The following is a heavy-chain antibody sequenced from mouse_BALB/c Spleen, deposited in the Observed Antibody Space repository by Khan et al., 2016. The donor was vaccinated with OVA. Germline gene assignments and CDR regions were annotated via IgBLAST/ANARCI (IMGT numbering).Heavy chain of an antibody. CDR2: VSTGGSYT. Sequence: VQLKESGGDLVKPGGSLKLSCAASGFTFSTYGMSWVRQTPDKRLEWVATVSTGGSYTYYADSVKGRFTISRDNAKNTLFPQMSGLKSEDTAIFYCTRLAYYYDSEGFAYWGQGTLVTVSA. D-gene: IGHD1-1*01. CDR1: GFTFSTYG. J-gene: IGHJ3*01. V-gene: IGHV5-6*01. CDR3: TRLAYYYDSEGFAY.